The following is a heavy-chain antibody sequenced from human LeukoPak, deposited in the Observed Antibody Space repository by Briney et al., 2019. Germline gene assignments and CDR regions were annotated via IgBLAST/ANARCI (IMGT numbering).Heavy chain of an antibody. Sequence: GASVKVSCKASGYTFTGYYMHWVRQAPGQGLEWMGWINPNSGNTGYAQKFQGRVTMTRNTSISTAYMELSSLRSEDTAVYYCARGLGSARYCSSTSCSVYNWFDPWGQGTLVTVSS. CDR2: INPNSGNT. D-gene: IGHD2-2*01. CDR3: ARGLGSARYCSSTSCSVYNWFDP. V-gene: IGHV1-8*02. J-gene: IGHJ5*02. CDR1: GYTFTGYY.